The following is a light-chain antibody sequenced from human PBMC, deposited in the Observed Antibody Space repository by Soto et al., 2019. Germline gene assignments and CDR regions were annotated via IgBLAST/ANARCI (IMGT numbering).Light chain of an antibody. J-gene: IGKJ1*01. CDR3: QQSYSTPRT. V-gene: IGKV1-39*01. CDR1: QSISSY. CDR2: AAS. Sequence: DSQMTRSPSAVAASVGGRVTITCRASQSISSYLNWYQQKPGKAPKLLIYAASSLQSGVPSRFSGSGSGTDFTLTISSLQPEDFATYYCQQSYSTPRTFGQGTKVDI.